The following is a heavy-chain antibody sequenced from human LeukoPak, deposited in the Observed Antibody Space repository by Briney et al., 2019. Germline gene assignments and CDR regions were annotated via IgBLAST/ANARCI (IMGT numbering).Heavy chain of an antibody. V-gene: IGHV4-4*07. CDR2: ISGSGTI. J-gene: IGHJ5*02. CDR3: ARDSGTTGEVKFDP. D-gene: IGHD3-10*01. CDR1: GGSTNSY. Sequence: SEALSLTCIVPGGSTNSYWSWIRQPAGKGLEWIGRISGSGTITYNPALKSRLTISIATSKNQFSLKLMSVTAADTAVYYCARDSGTTGEVKFDPWGQGTLDTVSS.